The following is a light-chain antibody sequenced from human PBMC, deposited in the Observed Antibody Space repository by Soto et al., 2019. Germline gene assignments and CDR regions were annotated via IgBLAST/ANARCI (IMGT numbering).Light chain of an antibody. Sequence: QSALTQPASVSXXXGQSITISCTGTSSDVGSYNLVSWYQQHPGKAPKLIIYEVSERPSGVSHRFSGSKTGNTASLTISGLQAEDEADYYCCSYATPRLFGGGTKVTVL. V-gene: IGLV2-23*02. CDR3: CSYATPRL. J-gene: IGLJ2*01. CDR2: EVS. CDR1: SSDVGSYNL.